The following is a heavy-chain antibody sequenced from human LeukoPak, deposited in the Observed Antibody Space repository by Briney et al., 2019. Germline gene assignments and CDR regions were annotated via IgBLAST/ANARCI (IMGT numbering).Heavy chain of an antibody. CDR2: ITWNIYSV. D-gene: IGHD6-13*01. CDR3: AKDMGPGGSSWYDY. J-gene: IGHJ4*02. Sequence: GRSLRLSCAASGFSFDKYVMHWVRQAPGKGLEWVSGITWNIYSVAYADSVKGRFTISRDNAKNSLYLQMNSLRAEDTALYYCAKDMGPGGSSWYDYWGQGTLVTVSS. CDR1: GFSFDKYV. V-gene: IGHV3-9*01.